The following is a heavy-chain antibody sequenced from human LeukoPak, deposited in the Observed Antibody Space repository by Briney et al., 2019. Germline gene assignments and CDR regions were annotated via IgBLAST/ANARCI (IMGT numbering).Heavy chain of an antibody. CDR3: VRLGGASGQYFQH. CDR2: ISHSGDIE. V-gene: IGHV3-48*03. Sequence: GGSLRLSCAASGFTFSSYEMDWVRQAPGKGPEWVSYISHSGDIEYYADSVRGRFTISRDNAKNSLFLQMNSLRAEDTAVYYCVRLGGASGQYFQHWGQGTLVTVPS. D-gene: IGHD1-26*01. CDR1: GFTFSSYE. J-gene: IGHJ1*01.